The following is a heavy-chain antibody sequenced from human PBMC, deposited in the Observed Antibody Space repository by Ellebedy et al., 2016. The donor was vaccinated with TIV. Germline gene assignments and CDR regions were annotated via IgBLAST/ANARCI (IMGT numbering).Heavy chain of an antibody. CDR2: IVVGSGNT. CDR3: AADGITGPFDY. J-gene: IGHJ4*02. Sequence: AASVKVSCKASGFTFTSSAMQWVRQARGQRLEWIGWIVVGSGNTNYAQKFQERVTITRDMSKSTAYMELSSLRSEDTAVYYCAADGITGPFDYWGQGTLVTVSS. D-gene: IGHD1-20*01. V-gene: IGHV1-58*02. CDR1: GFTFTSSA.